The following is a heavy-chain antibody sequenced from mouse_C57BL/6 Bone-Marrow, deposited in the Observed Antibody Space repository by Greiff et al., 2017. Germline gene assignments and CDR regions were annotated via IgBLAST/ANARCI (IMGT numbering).Heavy chain of an antibody. CDR2: IHPSDSDT. Sequence: QVQLQQPGAELVQPGASVKVSCKASGYTFTSYWMHWVKQRPGQGLEWIGRIHPSDSDTNYNQKFQGKATLTVDKSSSTAYMQLSSPTSEDSAVYYCVRVRRDMDYWGQGTSVTVSS. D-gene: IGHD2-14*01. V-gene: IGHV1-74*01. J-gene: IGHJ4*01. CDR3: VRVRRDMDY. CDR1: GYTFTSYW.